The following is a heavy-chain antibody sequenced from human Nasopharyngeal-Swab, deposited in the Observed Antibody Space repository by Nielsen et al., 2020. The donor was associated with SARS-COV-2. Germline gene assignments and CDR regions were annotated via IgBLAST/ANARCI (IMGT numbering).Heavy chain of an antibody. Sequence: SETLSLTCTVSGGSISSYYWSWIRQPPGKGPEWIGYIYYSGSTNYNPSLKSRVTISVDTSKNQFSLKLSSVTAADTAVYYCARLEYYFDYWGQGTLVTVSS. CDR2: IYYSGST. CDR3: ARLEYYFDY. CDR1: GGSISSYY. V-gene: IGHV4-59*08. J-gene: IGHJ4*02.